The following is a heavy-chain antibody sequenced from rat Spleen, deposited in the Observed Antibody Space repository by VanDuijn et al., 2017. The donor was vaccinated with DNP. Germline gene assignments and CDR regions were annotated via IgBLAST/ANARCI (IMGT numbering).Heavy chain of an antibody. CDR3: ARPDY. J-gene: IGHJ2*01. CDR2: ISYDGSRI. CDR1: GFTFSDYN. V-gene: IGHV5-7*01. Sequence: EVQLVGSGGGLVQPGRSLQVSCAASGFTFSDYNMAWVRQAPKKGLEWIATISYDGSRIHYRDSVKGRFTVSRDNAKNTLYLQMDSLRSEDTATYYCARPDYWGQGVMVTVSS.